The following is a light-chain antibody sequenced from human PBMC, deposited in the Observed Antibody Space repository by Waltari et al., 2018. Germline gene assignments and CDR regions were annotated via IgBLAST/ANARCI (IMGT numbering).Light chain of an antibody. Sequence: QSALTQPRSVSGSPGQSVTFSCTGTSNDVGGYNHVSWYQQSPGKAPKLMIYDVFNRPTGVPDRFSGSKSGNTASLTISGRQADDEADYYCCSYAGSYTVLFGGGTKLTVL. CDR3: CSYAGSYTVL. V-gene: IGLV2-11*01. CDR2: DVF. J-gene: IGLJ2*01. CDR1: SNDVGGYNH.